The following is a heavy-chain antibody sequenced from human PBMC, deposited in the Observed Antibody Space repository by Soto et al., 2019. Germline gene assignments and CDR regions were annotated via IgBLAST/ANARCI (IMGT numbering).Heavy chain of an antibody. CDR1: GYTLTELS. CDR2: FDPEDGET. D-gene: IGHD6-13*01. Sequence: ASVKVSCKVSGYTLTELSMHWVRHAPGKGLEWMGGFDPEDGETIYAQKFQGRVTMTEDTSTDTAYMELSSLRSEDTAVYYCATAVVARGSSWYYFDYWGQGTLVTVSS. CDR3: ATAVVARGSSWYYFDY. J-gene: IGHJ4*01. V-gene: IGHV1-24*01.